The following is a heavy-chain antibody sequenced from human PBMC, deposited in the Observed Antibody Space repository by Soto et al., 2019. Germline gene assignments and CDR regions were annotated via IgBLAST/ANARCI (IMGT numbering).Heavy chain of an antibody. J-gene: IGHJ4*02. CDR2: IYSGGST. V-gene: IGHV3-66*01. CDR1: KFAVSANY. CDR3: ARTDYGDHGYFDY. Sequence: EVQLVESGGGLVQPGGSLTLSCAASKFAVSANYMTWVRQAPGKGLEWVSVIYSGGSTYYADSVKGRFTISRDNSKNALYLQMNSRRVEDTAVYYCARTDYGDHGYFDYWGQGALVTVSS. D-gene: IGHD4-17*01.